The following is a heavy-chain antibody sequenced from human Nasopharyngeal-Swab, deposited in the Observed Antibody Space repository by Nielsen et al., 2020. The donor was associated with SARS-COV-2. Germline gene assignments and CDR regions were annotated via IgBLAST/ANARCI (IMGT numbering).Heavy chain of an antibody. CDR3: ARDQSRAFDI. CDR2: ISSSGSTI. Sequence: GESLKISCAASGFTFSDYYMSWMRQAPGKGLEWVSYISSSGSTIYYADSVKGRFTISRDNAKNSLYLQMNSLRAEDTAVYYCARDQSRAFDIWGQGTMVTVSS. J-gene: IGHJ3*02. V-gene: IGHV3-11*01. D-gene: IGHD5/OR15-5a*01. CDR1: GFTFSDYY.